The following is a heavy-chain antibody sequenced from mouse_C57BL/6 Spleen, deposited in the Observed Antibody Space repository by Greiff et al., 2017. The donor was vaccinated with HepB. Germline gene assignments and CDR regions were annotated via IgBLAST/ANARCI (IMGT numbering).Heavy chain of an antibody. V-gene: IGHV14-1*01. CDR2: IDPEDGDT. Sequence: EVQLQQSGAELVRPGASVKLSCTASGFNIKDYYMHWVKQRPEQGLEWIGGIDPEDGDTEYAQKFQGKATMTADTSSNTAYLQLRSLTSEDTAVYDSTTDYGSPWFAYWGQGTLVTVSA. J-gene: IGHJ3*01. D-gene: IGHD1-1*01. CDR1: GFNIKDYY. CDR3: TTDYGSPWFAY.